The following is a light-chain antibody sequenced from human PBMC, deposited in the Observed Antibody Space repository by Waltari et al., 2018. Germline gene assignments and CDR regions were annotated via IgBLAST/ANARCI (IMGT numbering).Light chain of an antibody. V-gene: IGKV3-15*01. CDR1: QGISSN. CDR3: QQYDIWPYT. J-gene: IGKJ2*01. Sequence: EIVMTPSPAPLSMSPGETATLSCRASQGISSNLAWYQQKPGQAPRLLMYGKSTRASGFPAGFSGSGSGTEFTLTISSLQSEDFATYYCQQYDIWPYTFGQGTKLEIK. CDR2: GKS.